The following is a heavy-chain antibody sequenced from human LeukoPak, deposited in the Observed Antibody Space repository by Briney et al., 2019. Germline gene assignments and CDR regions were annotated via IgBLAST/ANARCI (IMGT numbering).Heavy chain of an antibody. CDR3: AGHHPRNTVDF. Sequence: SSETLSLTCTVSGGSISSYYWSWIRQPPGKGLEWVAYISDIGSINYNPSLESRVTISLDTSKNQFSLKLSSVTAADTAVYYCAGHHPRNTVDFWGLGTLVTVSS. V-gene: IGHV4-59*08. CDR1: GGSISSYY. J-gene: IGHJ4*02. CDR2: ISDIGSI. D-gene: IGHD2/OR15-2a*01.